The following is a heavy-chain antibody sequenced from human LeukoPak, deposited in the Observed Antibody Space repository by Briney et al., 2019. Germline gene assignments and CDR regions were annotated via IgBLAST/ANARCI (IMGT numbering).Heavy chain of an antibody. V-gene: IGHV1-69*13. Sequence: ASVTVSCTASGGTFSSYAISWVRQAPGQGLEWMGGIIPIFGTANYAQKFQGRVTITADESTSTAYMELSSLRSEDTAVYYCARDHSSGLYYFDYWGQGTLVTVSS. CDR1: GGTFSSYA. D-gene: IGHD6-19*01. CDR2: IIPIFGTA. J-gene: IGHJ4*02. CDR3: ARDHSSGLYYFDY.